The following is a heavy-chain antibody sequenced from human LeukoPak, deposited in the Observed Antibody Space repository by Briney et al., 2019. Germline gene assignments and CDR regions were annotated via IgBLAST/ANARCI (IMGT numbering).Heavy chain of an antibody. J-gene: IGHJ4*02. CDR3: ATSVVVVAALDY. CDR2: IIPIFGTA. CDR1: GGTFSSYA. D-gene: IGHD2-15*01. V-gene: IGHV1-69*06. Sequence: SVKVSCKASGGTFSSYAISWVRQAPGQGLEWMGGIIPIFGTANYAQKFQGRVTITADKSTSTAYMELSSLRSEDMAVYYCATSVVVVAALDYWGQGTLVTVSS.